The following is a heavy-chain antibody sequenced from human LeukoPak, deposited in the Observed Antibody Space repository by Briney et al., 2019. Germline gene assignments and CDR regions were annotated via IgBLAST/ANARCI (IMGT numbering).Heavy chain of an antibody. Sequence: GGSLRLSCAASGFTFSSYAMHWVRQAPGKGLEWVAVISHDGSNKYYADSVKGRFTISRDNSKNTLYLQTNSLRAEDTAVYYCASSYSSSSPFDYWGQGTLVTVSS. CDR2: ISHDGSNK. D-gene: IGHD6-6*01. J-gene: IGHJ4*02. CDR3: ASSYSSSSPFDY. V-gene: IGHV3-30*04. CDR1: GFTFSSYA.